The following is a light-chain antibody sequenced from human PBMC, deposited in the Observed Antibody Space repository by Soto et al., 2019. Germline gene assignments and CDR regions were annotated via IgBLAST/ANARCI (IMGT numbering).Light chain of an antibody. Sequence: EILRTQAPATLSVSPGDRATLSCRASQSVSNNLAWYQQKPGQGPRLLIYGASSRATGTPDRFSGSGSGTDFTLTINRLEPEDFALYYCQQYGSSPPTFGQGTKVDIK. CDR2: GAS. V-gene: IGKV3-20*01. CDR1: QSVSNN. CDR3: QQYGSSPPT. J-gene: IGKJ1*01.